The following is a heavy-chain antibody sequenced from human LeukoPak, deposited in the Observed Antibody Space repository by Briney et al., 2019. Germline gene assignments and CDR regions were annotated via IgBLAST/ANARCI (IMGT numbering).Heavy chain of an antibody. CDR2: INPDTDGT. D-gene: IGHD3-22*01. Sequence: GASVKVSCKASGYIFSDYYMHWVRQAPGQGLEWMGWINPDTDGTKYAQNFQDRVTLTRDTSTSTAFMEVTSLTSDDTAVYYCARMGAFTDSDYWGQGTLVTVSS. V-gene: IGHV1-2*02. J-gene: IGHJ4*02. CDR3: ARMGAFTDSDY. CDR1: GYIFSDYY.